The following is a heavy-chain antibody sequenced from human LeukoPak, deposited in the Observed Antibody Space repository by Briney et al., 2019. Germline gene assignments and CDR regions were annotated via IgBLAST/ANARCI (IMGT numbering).Heavy chain of an antibody. CDR2: IYPGDSDT. D-gene: IGHD1-26*01. CDR3: VRRRSGTNSDY. Sequence: GESLKISCKGSGYSFTNYWIGWVRQMPGKGLEWMGIIYPGDSDTRYSPSFQGQVTISVDKSINTAYLQWSSLKASDTAMYYCVRRRSGTNSDYWGQGTLVTVSS. J-gene: IGHJ4*02. V-gene: IGHV5-51*01. CDR1: GYSFTNYW.